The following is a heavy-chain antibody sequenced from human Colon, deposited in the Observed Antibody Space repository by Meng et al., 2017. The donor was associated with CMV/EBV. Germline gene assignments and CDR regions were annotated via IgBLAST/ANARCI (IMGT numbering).Heavy chain of an antibody. CDR2: IRYDGIKK. Sequence: GGSLRLSCQASGFTFTTYGIHWVRQAPGRGLGWVAFIRYDGIKKYYADSVKGRFPISRDESKKTVYLQMSSLRVEATAVYYLTRDPAIYSDFSSGYLSTGLDVWGQGTTVTVSS. CDR3: TRDPAIYSDFSSGYLSTGLDV. CDR1: GFTFTTYG. D-gene: IGHD3-3*01. J-gene: IGHJ6*02. V-gene: IGHV3-30*02.